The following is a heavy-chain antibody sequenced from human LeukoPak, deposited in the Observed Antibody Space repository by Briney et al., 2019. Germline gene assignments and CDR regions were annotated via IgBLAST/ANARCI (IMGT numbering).Heavy chain of an antibody. CDR3: ASNQEHYYDSSGFVLDY. CDR2: ISSSSSYI. V-gene: IGHV3-21*01. J-gene: IGHJ4*02. Sequence: GGSLRLSCAASGFTFSSYSMNWVRQAPGKGLEWVSSISSSSSYIYYADSVKGRFTISRDNAKNSLYLQMNSLRAEDTAVYYCASNQEHYYDSSGFVLDYWGQGTLVTVSS. D-gene: IGHD3-22*01. CDR1: GFTFSSYS.